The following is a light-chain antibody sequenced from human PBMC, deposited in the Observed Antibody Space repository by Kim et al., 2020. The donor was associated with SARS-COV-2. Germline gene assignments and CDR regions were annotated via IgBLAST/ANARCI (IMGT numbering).Light chain of an antibody. Sequence: GQKITISGSGSTSNIGNNYVSRYQQLPGTAPKLLIYDNNKRPSGIPDRFSGSKSGTSATLGITGLQTGDEADYYCGTWDSSLNAVLYGGGTQLTVL. CDR1: TSNIGNNY. CDR2: DNN. V-gene: IGLV1-51*01. CDR3: GTWDSSLNAVL. J-gene: IGLJ2*01.